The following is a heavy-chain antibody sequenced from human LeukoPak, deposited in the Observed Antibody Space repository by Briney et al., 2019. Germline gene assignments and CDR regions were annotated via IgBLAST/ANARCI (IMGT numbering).Heavy chain of an antibody. Sequence: SETLSLTCTVSGGSIRSYYWSWIRQPAGKGLEWIGRIYTSGSTNYNPSLKSRVTMSVDTSKNQFSLKLSSVTAADTAVYYCARDGPDYDILTGYYHLYYYYMDVWGKGTTVTVSS. D-gene: IGHD3-9*01. J-gene: IGHJ6*03. CDR2: IYTSGST. CDR1: GGSIRSYY. V-gene: IGHV4-4*07. CDR3: ARDGPDYDILTGYYHLYYYYMDV.